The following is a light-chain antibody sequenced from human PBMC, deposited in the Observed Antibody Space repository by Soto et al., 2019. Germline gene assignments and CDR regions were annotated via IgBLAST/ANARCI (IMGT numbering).Light chain of an antibody. CDR2: GTS. Sequence: EIVLTQSPGTLSLSPGDRATLSCRASQSVSSSYLAWYQQKPGQATRLLIYGTSSRATGIPDRFSGSGSGTDFTLTISRLKPEDFAVYYCQQYGSSPLVTFGQGTRLEIK. CDR1: QSVSSSY. CDR3: QQYGSSPLVT. V-gene: IGKV3-20*01. J-gene: IGKJ5*01.